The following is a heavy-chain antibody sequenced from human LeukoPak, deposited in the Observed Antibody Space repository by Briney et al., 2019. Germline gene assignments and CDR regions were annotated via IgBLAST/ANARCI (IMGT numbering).Heavy chain of an antibody. CDR2: ISWNSGSI. Sequence: GGSLRLSCAAFGFTFDDCAMHWVRQAPGKGLEWVSSISWNSGSIGYADSVKGRFTISRDNAKNSLYLQMNSLRAEDTALYYCAKSRGSNWPRYFDLWGRGTLITVSS. D-gene: IGHD6-13*01. J-gene: IGHJ2*01. CDR1: GFTFDDCA. CDR3: AKSRGSNWPRYFDL. V-gene: IGHV3-9*01.